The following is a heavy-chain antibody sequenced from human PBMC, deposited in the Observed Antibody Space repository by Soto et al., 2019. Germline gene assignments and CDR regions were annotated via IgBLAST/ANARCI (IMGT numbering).Heavy chain of an antibody. V-gene: IGHV3-7*01. CDR3: AKDSGYSSSGDYFDY. CDR1: GFTFSSYW. J-gene: IGHJ4*02. Sequence: GGSLRLSCAASGFTFSSYWMSWVRQAPGKGLEWVANIKQDGSEKYYVDSVKGRFTISRDNAKNSLYLQMNSLRAEDTAVYYCAKDSGYSSSGDYFDYWGQGTLVTVSS. CDR2: IKQDGSEK. D-gene: IGHD6-13*01.